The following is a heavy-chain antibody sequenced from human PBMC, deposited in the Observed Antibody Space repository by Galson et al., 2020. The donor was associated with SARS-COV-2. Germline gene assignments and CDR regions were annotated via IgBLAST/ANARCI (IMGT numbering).Heavy chain of an antibody. V-gene: IGHV1-24*01. D-gene: IGHD1-26*01. CDR2: FDPEDGET. J-gene: IGHJ5*02. CDR3: ATGPVVGATQVNWFDP. Sequence: GESLKISCKVSGYTLTELSMHWVRQAPGKGLEWMGGFDPEDGETIYAQKFQGRVTMTEDTSTDTAYMELSSLRSEDTAVYYCATGPVVGATQVNWFDPWGQGTLVTVSS. CDR1: GYTLTELS.